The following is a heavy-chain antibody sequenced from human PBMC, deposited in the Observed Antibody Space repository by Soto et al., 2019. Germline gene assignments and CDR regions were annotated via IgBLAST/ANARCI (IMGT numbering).Heavy chain of an antibody. CDR1: GYTFSTYG. Sequence: QVQLVQSGAEMKKPGASVNVSCKASGYTFSTYGITWVRPAPGQGLDWMGWINPFKGDTNSAARFQDRVTMTTDTSTITAYMDLRSPRSDVTAAYYCARVKVPAAILGAFDLWGQGTLVTFSS. CDR2: INPFKGDT. J-gene: IGHJ3*01. CDR3: ARVKVPAAILGAFDL. D-gene: IGHD2-2*02. V-gene: IGHV1-18*01.